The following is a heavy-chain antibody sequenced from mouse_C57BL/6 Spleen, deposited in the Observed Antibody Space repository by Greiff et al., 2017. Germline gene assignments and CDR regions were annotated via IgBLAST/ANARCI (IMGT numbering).Heavy chain of an antibody. CDR3: ARHEGRDYYGSSEAWFAY. CDR1: GYTFTEYT. Sequence: QVQLQQSGAELVKPGASVKLSCKASGYTFTEYTIHWVKQRSGQGLEWIGWFYPGSGSIKYNEKFKDKATLTADKSSSTVYMELSRLTSEDSAVYFCARHEGRDYYGSSEAWFAYWGQGTLVTVSA. D-gene: IGHD1-1*01. J-gene: IGHJ3*01. V-gene: IGHV1-62-2*01. CDR2: FYPGSGSI.